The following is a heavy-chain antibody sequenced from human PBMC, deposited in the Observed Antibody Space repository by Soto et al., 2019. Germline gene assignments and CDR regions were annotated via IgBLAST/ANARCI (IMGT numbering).Heavy chain of an antibody. Sequence: EVQLLESGGGLVQPGGSLRLSCAASGFTFSTYVMTWVRQAPGKGLEWVSAISASGGDTYYADSVKGRSTISRDNSKNTLYLQMNILRVEDTAIYYCAKGGWLDDYGAKGTLVTVSA. CDR2: ISASGGDT. J-gene: IGHJ4*02. D-gene: IGHD6-19*01. CDR1: GFTFSTYV. V-gene: IGHV3-23*01. CDR3: AKGGWLDDY.